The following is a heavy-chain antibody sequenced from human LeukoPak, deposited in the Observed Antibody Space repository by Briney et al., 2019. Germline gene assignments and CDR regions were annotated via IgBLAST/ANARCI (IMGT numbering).Heavy chain of an antibody. D-gene: IGHD3-3*01. CDR3: ARDDDFWSGLDY. CDR2: IYTSGST. Sequence: SETLSLTCAVYGGSFSGYYWSWIRQPAGKGLEWIGRIYTSGSTNYNPSLKSRVTISVDTSKNQFSLKLSSVTAADTAVYYCARDDDFWSGLDYWGQGTLVTVSS. CDR1: GGSFSGYY. J-gene: IGHJ4*02. V-gene: IGHV4-4*07.